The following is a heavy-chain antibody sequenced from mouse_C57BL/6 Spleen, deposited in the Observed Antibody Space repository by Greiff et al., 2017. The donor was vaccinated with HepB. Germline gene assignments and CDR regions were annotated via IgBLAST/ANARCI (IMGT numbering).Heavy chain of an antibody. D-gene: IGHD1-1*01. V-gene: IGHV1-69*01. J-gene: IGHJ1*03. Sequence: VQLQQPGAELVMPGASVKLSCKASGYTFTSYWMHWVKQRPGQGLEWIGEIDPSDSYTNYNQKFKGKSTLTVDKSSSTAYMQLSSLTSEDSAVYYCARLTGYGSSYWYFDVWGTGTTVTVSS. CDR1: GYTFTSYW. CDR2: IDPSDSYT. CDR3: ARLTGYGSSYWYFDV.